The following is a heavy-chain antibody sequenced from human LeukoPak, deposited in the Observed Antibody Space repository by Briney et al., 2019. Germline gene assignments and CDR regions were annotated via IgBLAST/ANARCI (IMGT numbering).Heavy chain of an antibody. CDR2: ISLSGLT. CDR1: GGSITSTNW. V-gene: IGHV4-4*02. J-gene: IGHJ4*02. D-gene: IGHD2-8*01. Sequence: PSETLSLTCGVSGGSITSTNWWSWVRPPPGQGLEWIGEISLSGLTNYNPSLNSRVTIALDTSKNHLSLNLTSVTAADTAVYYCSRENGAFSPFGYWGQGTLVTVPS. CDR3: SRENGAFSPFGY.